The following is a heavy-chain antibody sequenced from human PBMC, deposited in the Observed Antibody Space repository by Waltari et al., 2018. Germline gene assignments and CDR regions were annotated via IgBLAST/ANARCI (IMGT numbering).Heavy chain of an antibody. CDR3: ARHWKRNGYRFDP. D-gene: IGHD5-12*01. CDR1: GGSISRSSYY. V-gene: IGHV4-39*01. CDR2: IYYTGTT. J-gene: IGHJ5*02. Sequence: QLQLQESGPGLMKPSETLSLTCTVSGGSISRSSYYWGLIRQSPGEGLEWIASIYYTGTTYYNPTLESRVTISGDTSKNQFSLRLSSVTAADTAVYYCARHWKRNGYRFDPWGQGTLVTVSS.